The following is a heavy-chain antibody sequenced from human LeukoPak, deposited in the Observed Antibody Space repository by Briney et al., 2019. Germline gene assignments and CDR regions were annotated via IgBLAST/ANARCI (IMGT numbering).Heavy chain of an antibody. D-gene: IGHD3-16*01. CDR3: ASSRDLYLDAFTSYWYFDV. V-gene: IGHV4-34*01. CDR2: INDSGHG. J-gene: IGHJ2*01. Sequence: SETLSLTCAVYGASFRAYYWSWIRQAPGKGLKWIGEINDSGHGRYNASLKSRVTMSVDTSKNQVSLKLKSVTAADTAVYYCASSRDLYLDAFTSYWYFDVWGRGSLVTVSS. CDR1: GASFRAYY.